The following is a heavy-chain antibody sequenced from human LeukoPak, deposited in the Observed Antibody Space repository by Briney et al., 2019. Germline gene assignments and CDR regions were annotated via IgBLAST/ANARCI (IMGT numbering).Heavy chain of an antibody. CDR2: INPNSGGT. Sequence: ASVKVSCEASGYTFTGYYMHWVRQAPGQGLEWMGWINPNSGGTNYAQKFQGRVTMTRDTSISTAYMELSRLRSDDTAVYYCARSPRRDTAMVHPDYWGQGTLVTVSS. CDR3: ARSPRRDTAMVHPDY. J-gene: IGHJ4*02. V-gene: IGHV1-2*02. CDR1: GYTFTGYY. D-gene: IGHD5-18*01.